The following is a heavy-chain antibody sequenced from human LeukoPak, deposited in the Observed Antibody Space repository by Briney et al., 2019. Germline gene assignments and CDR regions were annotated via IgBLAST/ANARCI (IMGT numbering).Heavy chain of an antibody. D-gene: IGHD1-20*01. V-gene: IGHV3-15*01. CDR2: IKSKTDGGTT. CDR1: GFTFSNAW. Sequence: PGGSLRLSCAASGFTFSNAWISWVRQAPGKGLVWVGRIKSKTDGGTTDYAAPVKGRFTISRDDSKNTLYLQMNSLKTEDTAVYYCTTDFLNWNPGPVDYWGQGTLVTVSS. CDR3: TTDFLNWNPGPVDY. J-gene: IGHJ4*02.